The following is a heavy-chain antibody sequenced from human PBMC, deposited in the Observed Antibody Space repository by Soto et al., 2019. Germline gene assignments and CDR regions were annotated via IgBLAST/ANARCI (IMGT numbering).Heavy chain of an antibody. D-gene: IGHD1-7*01. V-gene: IGHV4-34*01. CDR1: GGSFSGYY. Sequence: NPSETLSLTCAVYGGSFSGYYWSWIRQPPGKGLEWIGEINHSGSTNYNPPLKSRVTISVDTSKNQFSLKLSSVTAADTAVYYCARERITGTTGGDYWGQGTLVTVSS. J-gene: IGHJ4*02. CDR2: INHSGST. CDR3: ARERITGTTGGDY.